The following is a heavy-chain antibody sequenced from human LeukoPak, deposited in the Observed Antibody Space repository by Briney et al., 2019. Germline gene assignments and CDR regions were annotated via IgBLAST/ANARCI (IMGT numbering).Heavy chain of an antibody. CDR2: FSGSGGTT. CDR3: ARVGAYSSSWD. J-gene: IGHJ4*02. CDR1: GFTFSSYA. D-gene: IGHD6-13*01. V-gene: IGHV3-23*01. Sequence: GGSLRLSCAASGFTFSSYAMSWVRQTPGKGLEWVSAFSGSGGTTYYADSVKGRFTISRDNSKNTLYLQMNSLRAEDTAVYFCARVGAYSSSWDWGQGTLVSVSS.